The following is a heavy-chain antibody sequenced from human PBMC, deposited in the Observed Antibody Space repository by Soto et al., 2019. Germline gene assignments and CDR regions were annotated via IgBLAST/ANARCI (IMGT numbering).Heavy chain of an antibody. CDR1: GGSISSYY. CDR2: IYYSGST. Sequence: SETLSLTCTVSGGSISSYYWSWIRQPPGKGLEWIGYIYYSGSTNYNPSLKSRVTISVDTSKNQFSLKLSSVTAADTAMYYCARGPLGKAYYYYGMDVWGQGTTVTVSS. J-gene: IGHJ6*02. CDR3: ARGPLGKAYYYYGMDV. D-gene: IGHD7-27*01. V-gene: IGHV4-59*01.